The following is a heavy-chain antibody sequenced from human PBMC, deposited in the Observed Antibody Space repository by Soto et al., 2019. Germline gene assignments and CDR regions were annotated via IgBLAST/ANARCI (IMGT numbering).Heavy chain of an antibody. Sequence: SETLSLTCAVSGGSISSGGYSWGWIRQPPGKGLEWIGYIYHSGSTYYNPSLKSRVTISVDRSKNQFSLKLSSVTAADTAVYYCARAPKYCSSTSCYQGWFDPWGQGTLVTVSS. CDR2: IYHSGST. D-gene: IGHD2-2*01. CDR1: GGSISSGGYS. CDR3: ARAPKYCSSTSCYQGWFDP. J-gene: IGHJ5*02. V-gene: IGHV4-30-2*01.